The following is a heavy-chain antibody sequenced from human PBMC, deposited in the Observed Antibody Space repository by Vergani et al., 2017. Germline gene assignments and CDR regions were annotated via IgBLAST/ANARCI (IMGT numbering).Heavy chain of an antibody. D-gene: IGHD2-15*01. Sequence: QVQLVQSGAEVKKPGASVKVSCKASGYTFTSYAMHWVRQAPGQRLEWMGWINAGNGNTKYSQKFQGRVTITRDTSASTAYMELSSLRSEDTAVYYCARETTYCSGGSCYSEDAFDIWGQGTMVTVSS. CDR3: ARETTYCSGGSCYSEDAFDI. CDR2: INAGNGNT. V-gene: IGHV1-3*01. CDR1: GYTFTSYA. J-gene: IGHJ3*02.